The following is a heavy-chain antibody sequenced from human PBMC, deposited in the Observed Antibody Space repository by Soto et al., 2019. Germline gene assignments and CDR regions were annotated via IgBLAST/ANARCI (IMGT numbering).Heavy chain of an antibody. CDR2: IGNSGANT. Sequence: PGGSLRLSCAASGFTFSSFAMSWVRQAPGKGLEWVSAIGNSGANTYYAESVKGRFTISRDNSKNTLYLQVNSLRADDTAVYYCAKDSYRSGWFYFDYWGQGTLVTVS. J-gene: IGHJ4*02. CDR1: GFTFSSFA. V-gene: IGHV3-23*01. CDR3: AKDSYRSGWFYFDY. D-gene: IGHD6-19*01.